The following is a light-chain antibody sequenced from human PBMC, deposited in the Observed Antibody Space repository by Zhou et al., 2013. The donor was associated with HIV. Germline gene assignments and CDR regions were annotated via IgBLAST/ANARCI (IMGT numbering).Light chain of an antibody. J-gene: IGKJ4*01. CDR3: QQYNDRPLT. Sequence: EIVMTQSPATLSVSPGERATLSCRASQSVATNLAWYQQKPGQAPRLLIYGVSTRAAGVPARFSGSGAWTEFTLTISSMQSEDFAIYYCQQYNDRPLTFGGGTKVEIK. CDR1: QSVATN. CDR2: GVS. V-gene: IGKV3-15*01.